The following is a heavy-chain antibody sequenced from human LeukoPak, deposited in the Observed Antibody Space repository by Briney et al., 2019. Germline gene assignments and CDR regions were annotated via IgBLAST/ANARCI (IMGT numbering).Heavy chain of an antibody. Sequence: GRSLRLSCAASGFTFSSYAMHWVHQAPGKGLEWVAVISYDGSNKYYADSVKGRFTISRDNSKNTLYLQMNSLRTDDTAVYYCARDPDRGYSGYDPGDAFDIWGQGTMVTVSS. D-gene: IGHD5-12*01. CDR2: ISYDGSNK. V-gene: IGHV3-30*04. CDR1: GFTFSSYA. J-gene: IGHJ3*02. CDR3: ARDPDRGYSGYDPGDAFDI.